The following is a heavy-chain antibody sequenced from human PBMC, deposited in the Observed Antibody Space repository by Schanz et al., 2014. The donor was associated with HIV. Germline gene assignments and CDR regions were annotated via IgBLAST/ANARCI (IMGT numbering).Heavy chain of an antibody. Sequence: QVQLVQSGTEVKKPGASVTVSCKASGYTFTNYGINWVRQAPGQGLEWMGWISAYNGNTNYAQKFQGRLTMTTDTSTSTAYMELRSLRSDDTAVYFCARAAFSSEYYYGMDVWGQGTTVTVSS. V-gene: IGHV1-18*01. J-gene: IGHJ6*02. CDR2: ISAYNGNT. D-gene: IGHD3-3*02. CDR3: ARAAFSSEYYYGMDV. CDR1: GYTFTNYG.